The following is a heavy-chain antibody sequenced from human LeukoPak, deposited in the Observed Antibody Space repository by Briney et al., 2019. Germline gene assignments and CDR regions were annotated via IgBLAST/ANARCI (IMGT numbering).Heavy chain of an antibody. D-gene: IGHD6-13*01. V-gene: IGHV3-30*02. CDR3: ALMPGIAAAGSLYY. J-gene: IGHJ4*02. CDR2: IRYDGSNK. Sequence: PGGSLRLSCAASGFTFSSYGMHWVRQAPGKGLEWVAFIRYDGSNKYYADSVKGRFTISRDNSKNTLYLQMNSLRAEDTAVYYCALMPGIAAAGSLYYWGQGTLVTVSS. CDR1: GFTFSSYG.